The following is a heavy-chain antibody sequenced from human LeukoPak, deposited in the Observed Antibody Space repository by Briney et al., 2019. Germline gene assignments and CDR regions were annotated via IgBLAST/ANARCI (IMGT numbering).Heavy chain of an antibody. J-gene: IGHJ6*02. CDR3: AREGCSGGSCLGAVYYYYGMDV. CDR2: INPNSGGT. V-gene: IGHV1-2*02. Sequence: GASVKVSCKASGYTFTGYYMHWVRQAPGQGLERMGWINPNSGGTNYAQKFQGRVTMTRDTSISTAYMELSRLRSDDTAVYYCAREGCSGGSCLGAVYYYYGMDVWGQGTTVTVSS. CDR1: GYTFTGYY. D-gene: IGHD2-15*01.